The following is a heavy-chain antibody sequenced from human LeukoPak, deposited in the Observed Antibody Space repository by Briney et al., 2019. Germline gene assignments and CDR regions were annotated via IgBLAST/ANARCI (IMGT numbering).Heavy chain of an antibody. J-gene: IGHJ4*02. CDR2: ISPGGGTT. D-gene: IGHD1-1*01. V-gene: IGHV3-23*01. Sequence: GGSLRLSCEVSGFTSGTYGLTYGLTWVRQSPARGLEWVASISPGGGTTYYADYVKGRFTISRDNSKNSLFVQMNSLRAEDTAVYFCAKSRSGSANWALQIFDNWGQGTLVTVSS. CDR3: AKSRSGSANWALQIFDN. CDR1: GFTSGTYG.